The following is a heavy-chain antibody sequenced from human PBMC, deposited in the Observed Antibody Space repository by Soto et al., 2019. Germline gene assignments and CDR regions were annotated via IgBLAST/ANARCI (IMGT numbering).Heavy chain of an antibody. CDR2: IYTSGST. CDR3: ARDGYGSGSHQYYYYGMDV. V-gene: IGHV4-4*07. Sequence: QVQLQESGPGLVKPSETLSLTCTVSGGSISSYYWSWIRQPAGKGLEWIGRIYTSGSTNYNPSLMSRVTMSVDTSKNQFSLKLSSVTAADTAVYYCARDGYGSGSHQYYYYGMDVWGQGTTVTVSS. J-gene: IGHJ6*02. D-gene: IGHD3-10*01. CDR1: GGSISSYY.